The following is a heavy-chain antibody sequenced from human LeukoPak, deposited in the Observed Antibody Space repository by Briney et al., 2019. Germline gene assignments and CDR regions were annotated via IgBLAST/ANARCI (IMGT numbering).Heavy chain of an antibody. Sequence: XXSXYXFXSYYXHWVRQAPGQGLEWMGIINPSGGSTSYAQKFQGRVTMTRDTSTSTVYMELSSLRSEDTAVYYCARDGGISSSWYGWHYWGQGTLVTVSS. CDR3: ARDGGISSSWYGWHY. CDR2: INPSGGST. D-gene: IGHD6-13*01. V-gene: IGHV1-46*01. J-gene: IGHJ4*02. CDR1: XYXFXSYY.